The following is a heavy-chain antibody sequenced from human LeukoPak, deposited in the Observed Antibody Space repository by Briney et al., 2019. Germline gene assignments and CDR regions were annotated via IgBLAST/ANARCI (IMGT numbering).Heavy chain of an antibody. D-gene: IGHD1-1*01. CDR1: GFTFSSYA. Sequence: PGGSLRLSCAASGFTFSSYAMNWVRQAPGKGLEWVSGISGSGGSTYYADSVKGRFTISRDNTKNSLYLQMNSLRAEDTGVYYCARWNLGSDYWGQGTLVTVSS. CDR3: ARWNLGSDY. V-gene: IGHV3-23*01. J-gene: IGHJ4*02. CDR2: ISGSGGST.